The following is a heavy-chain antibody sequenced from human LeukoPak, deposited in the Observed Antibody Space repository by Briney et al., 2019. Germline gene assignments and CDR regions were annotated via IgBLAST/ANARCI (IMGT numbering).Heavy chain of an antibody. CDR3: ARDASGWSRDV. Sequence: GGSLRLSCAASGFSLSCCAMSWVRQAPGKGLEWVSSITESGNYIYYAESVKGRFTSSRDNARNSLYLQMNSLRDEDTAVYYCARDASGWSRDVWGQGTTVTVSS. D-gene: IGHD6-19*01. CDR2: ITESGNYI. V-gene: IGHV3-21*01. CDR1: GFSLSCCA. J-gene: IGHJ6*02.